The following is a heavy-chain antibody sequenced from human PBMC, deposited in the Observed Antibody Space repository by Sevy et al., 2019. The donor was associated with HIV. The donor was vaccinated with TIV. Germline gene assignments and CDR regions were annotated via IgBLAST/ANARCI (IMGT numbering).Heavy chain of an antibody. V-gene: IGHV3-48*01. CDR1: GFTFSSYS. CDR2: ISSSGSTI. D-gene: IGHD1-26*01. Sequence: GGSLRLSCAASGFTFSSYSMNWVRQAPGKGLEWVSYISSSGSTIYYADSVKGRFTISRDNAKNSLYLQMNSLRAEDTAVYYCARGSPYSGSYWNWFDPWGQGTLVTVSS. J-gene: IGHJ5*02. CDR3: ARGSPYSGSYWNWFDP.